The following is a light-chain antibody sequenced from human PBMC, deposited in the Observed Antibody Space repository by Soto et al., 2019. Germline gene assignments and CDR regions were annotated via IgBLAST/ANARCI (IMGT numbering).Light chain of an antibody. CDR2: DVS. J-gene: IGLJ1*01. CDR3: CSYAGRSAYFV. Sequence: QSALTQPRSVSGSPGQSVTISCTGTSSDAGTYNYVSWYQQHPGKAPKVVIYDVSQRPSGVPDRFSGSKSGNTASLSISGLQGEDEADYYCCSYAGRSAYFVFGTGTKLTVL. V-gene: IGLV2-11*01. CDR1: SSDAGTYNY.